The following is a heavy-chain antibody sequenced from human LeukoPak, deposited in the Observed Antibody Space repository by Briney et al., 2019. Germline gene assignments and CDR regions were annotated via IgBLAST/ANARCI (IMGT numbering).Heavy chain of an antibody. J-gene: IGHJ4*02. Sequence: ASVKVSCTASGYTFTSYDISWVRQAPGQGLEWMGWISAYNGNTNYAQKLQGRVTMTTDTSTSTAYMELRSLRSDDTAVYYCARDPSLSRFLEWPANSDYWGQGTLVTVSS. CDR2: ISAYNGNT. D-gene: IGHD3-3*01. V-gene: IGHV1-18*01. CDR1: GYTFTSYD. CDR3: ARDPSLSRFLEWPANSDY.